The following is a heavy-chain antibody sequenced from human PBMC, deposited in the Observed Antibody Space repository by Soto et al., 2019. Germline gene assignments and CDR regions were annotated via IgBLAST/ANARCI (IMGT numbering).Heavy chain of an antibody. D-gene: IGHD6-19*01. CDR2: ISSHSSTL. Sequence: GGSLRLSCAASGFTFSSYSMNWVRQAPGKGLEWISYISSHSSTLYYADSVKGRFTISRDNAGGSLYLHMNRLRDEDTAVYYCVRDGSGNLYLNWFDPWGQGTLVTVSS. CDR3: VRDGSGNLYLNWFDP. CDR1: GFTFSSYS. V-gene: IGHV3-48*02. J-gene: IGHJ5*02.